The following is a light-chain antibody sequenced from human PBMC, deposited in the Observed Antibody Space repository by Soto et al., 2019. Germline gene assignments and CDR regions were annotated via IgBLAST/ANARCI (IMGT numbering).Light chain of an antibody. CDR3: QHYYSYPYT. CDR1: HVVSNY. CDR2: AAS. J-gene: IGKJ2*01. Sequence: AIRMTQSPSSLSASIGDRVTITCRASHVVSNYLAWYQQKPGKAPKALIYAASFLQSGVPSRFSGSGSGTDFSLTISFLQSEDFATDYCQHYYSYPYTFGQGTTLQMK. V-gene: IGKV1-8*01.